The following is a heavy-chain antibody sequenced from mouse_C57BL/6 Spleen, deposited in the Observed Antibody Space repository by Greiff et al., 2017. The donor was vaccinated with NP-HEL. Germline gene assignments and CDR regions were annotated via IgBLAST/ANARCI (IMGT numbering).Heavy chain of an antibody. CDR2: IWTGGGT. CDR3: ARKVVLRGALDFDY. D-gene: IGHD1-1*01. J-gene: IGHJ2*01. Sequence: VQLQESGPGLVAPSQSLSITCTVSGFSLTSYAISWVRQPPGKGLEWLGVIWTGGGTNYNSALKSRLSISKDNSKSQVFLKMNSLQTDDAARYYSARKVVLRGALDFDYWGQGTTLTVSS. CDR1: GFSLTSYA. V-gene: IGHV2-9-1*01.